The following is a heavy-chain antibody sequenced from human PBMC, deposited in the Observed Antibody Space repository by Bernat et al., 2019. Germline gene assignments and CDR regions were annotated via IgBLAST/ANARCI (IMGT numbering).Heavy chain of an antibody. V-gene: IGHV3-64D*06. D-gene: IGHD4-17*01. Sequence: EVQLVESGGGLVQPGGSLRLSCSASGFTFSSYAMHWVRQAPGKGLEYVSAISSNGGSKYYADSVKGRFTISRDNSKNTLYLQMNSLRAEDTAVYYCAKDGGDYGFFDYWGLGTLVTVSS. CDR1: GFTFSSYA. CDR3: AKDGGDYGFFDY. CDR2: ISSNGGSK. J-gene: IGHJ4*02.